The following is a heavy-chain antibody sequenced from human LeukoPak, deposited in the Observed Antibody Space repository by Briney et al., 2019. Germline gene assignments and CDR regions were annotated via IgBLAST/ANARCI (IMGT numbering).Heavy chain of an antibody. Sequence: ASVKLSCKASGYTFTGYYMHWVRHAPGQGLEWMGWINPNSGGTNYAQKFQGRVTMTRDTSISTAYMELSRLRSDDTAVYYCARLASIAVAGKGDYWGQGTLVTVSS. CDR3: ARLASIAVAGKGDY. V-gene: IGHV1-2*02. CDR1: GYTFTGYY. J-gene: IGHJ4*02. CDR2: INPNSGGT. D-gene: IGHD6-19*01.